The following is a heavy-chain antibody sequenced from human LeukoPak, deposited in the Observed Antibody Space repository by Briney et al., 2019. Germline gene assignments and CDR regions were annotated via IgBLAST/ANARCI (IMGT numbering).Heavy chain of an antibody. CDR3: ARHAPLKLVAADYFDP. CDR2: VYYSGNI. Sequence: PSETLSLTCTVSGGSISSRSYYWGWIRQPPGKGLAWIGSVYYSGNIYYNPSLKSRVTISVDTSRNQFSLKLSSVTAADTAVYYCARHAPLKLVAADYFDPWGQGALVTVSP. J-gene: IGHJ5*02. CDR1: GGSISSRSYY. V-gene: IGHV4-39*01. D-gene: IGHD6-13*01.